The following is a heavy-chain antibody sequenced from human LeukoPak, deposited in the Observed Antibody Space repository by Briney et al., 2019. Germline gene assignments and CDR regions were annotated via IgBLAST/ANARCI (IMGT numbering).Heavy chain of an antibody. CDR2: INPNSGCT. CDR1: GYTFTGYY. D-gene: IGHD3-3*01. Sequence: ASVKVSCKASGYTFTGYYMHWVRQAPGQGLEWMGWINPNSGCTNYAQKFQGRVTMTRDTSISTAYMELSRLRSDDTAVYYCARDLWTFWSGYYWAYWGQGTLVTVSS. J-gene: IGHJ4*02. CDR3: ARDLWTFWSGYYWAY. V-gene: IGHV1-2*02.